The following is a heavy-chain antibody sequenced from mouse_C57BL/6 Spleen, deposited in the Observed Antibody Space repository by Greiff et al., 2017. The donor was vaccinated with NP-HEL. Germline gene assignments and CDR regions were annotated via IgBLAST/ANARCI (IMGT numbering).Heavy chain of an antibody. CDR1: GYAFSSSW. Sequence: QVQLKQSGPELVKPGASVKISCKASGYAFSSSWMNWVKQRPGKGLEWIGRIYPGDGDTNYNGKFKGKATLTADKSSSTAYMQLSSLTSEDSAVYFCASSSYWYFEVWGTGTTVTVSS. V-gene: IGHV1-82*01. CDR3: ASSSYWYFEV. D-gene: IGHD1-1*01. J-gene: IGHJ1*03. CDR2: IYPGDGDT.